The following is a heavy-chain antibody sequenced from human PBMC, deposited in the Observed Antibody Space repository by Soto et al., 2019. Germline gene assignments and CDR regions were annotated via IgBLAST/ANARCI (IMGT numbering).Heavy chain of an antibody. CDR1: GYSFISYW. V-gene: IGHV5-51*01. J-gene: IGHJ6*03. Sequence: GESLKISCKGLGYSFISYWIGWVRQMPGKGLEWMGIIYPGDSETKYSPSFQGQVTISADKSTSTAYLQWSNLKASDTAIYYCVRHTYMIFGVGNYYHYYYMDVWGKGTTVTVSS. D-gene: IGHD3-3*01. CDR3: VRHTYMIFGVGNYYHYYYMDV. CDR2: IYPGDSET.